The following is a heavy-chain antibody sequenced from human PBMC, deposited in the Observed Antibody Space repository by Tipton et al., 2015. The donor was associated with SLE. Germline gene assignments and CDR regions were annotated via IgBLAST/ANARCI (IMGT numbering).Heavy chain of an antibody. D-gene: IGHD6-13*01. CDR2: IHYGGST. J-gene: IGHJ6*02. CDR3: ARDLGMTAKNAMDV. Sequence: GLVKPSQTLSLTCAVYGESFNGYFWTWIRQPPGKGLEWIGSIHYGGSTFHNPSLKSRVTLSIDMSNNQFSLKLSSVTAADTAVYYCARDLGMTAKNAMDVWGQGTTVTVTS. V-gene: IGHV4-34*01. CDR1: GESFNGYF.